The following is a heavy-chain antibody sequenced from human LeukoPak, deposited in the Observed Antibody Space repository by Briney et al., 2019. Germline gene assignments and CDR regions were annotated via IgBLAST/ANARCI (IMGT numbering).Heavy chain of an antibody. V-gene: IGHV3-23*01. D-gene: IGHD1-26*01. CDR3: AKEGPSLLKWELLISYFDY. Sequence: PGGSLRLSCAASEFTFSSYAMSWVRQAPGKGLEWVSAISGSGGSTYYADSVKGRFTISRDNSKNTLYLQMNSLRAEDTAVYYCAKEGPSLLKWELLISYFDYWGQGTLVTVSS. CDR2: ISGSGGST. CDR1: EFTFSSYA. J-gene: IGHJ4*02.